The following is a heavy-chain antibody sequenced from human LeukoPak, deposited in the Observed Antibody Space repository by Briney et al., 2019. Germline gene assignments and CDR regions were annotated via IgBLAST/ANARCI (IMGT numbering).Heavy chain of an antibody. J-gene: IGHJ4*02. V-gene: IGHV3-48*03. CDR1: GFTFSSYK. CDR2: ISSSGSTI. Sequence: GGSLRLSCAASGFTFSSYKMNWVRQAPGKGLEWGSYISSSGSTIYYADSVKGRFTISRDNAKNSLYLQMNSRRAEDTAVYYCARAYYDILTGYYWYYFDYWGQGTLVTVSS. D-gene: IGHD3-9*01. CDR3: ARAYYDILTGYYWYYFDY.